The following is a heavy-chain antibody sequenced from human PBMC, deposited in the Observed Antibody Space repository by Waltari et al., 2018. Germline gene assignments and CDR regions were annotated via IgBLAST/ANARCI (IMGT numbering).Heavy chain of an antibody. CDR3: ARDGGGTNRSYRYFDL. Sequence: QVQLVESGGGLVKPGGSMRLSCAASGFSFSDSYMSWMRQAPVKGLEEISHSSGSGTFVYYAYSVKGRFTISRDNAKNSLYLQMNSLKDEDTAVYYCARDGGGTNRSYRYFDLWGRGTLVRVSS. J-gene: IGHJ2*01. CDR1: GFSFSDSY. CDR2: SSGSGTFV. V-gene: IGHV3-11*01. D-gene: IGHD1-26*01.